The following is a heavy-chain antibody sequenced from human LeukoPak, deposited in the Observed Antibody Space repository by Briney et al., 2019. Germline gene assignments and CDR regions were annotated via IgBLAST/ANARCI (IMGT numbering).Heavy chain of an antibody. CDR1: GGTFSSYA. D-gene: IGHD3-22*01. Sequence: SVKLSCKATGGTFSSYAISWLRQAPGQGLEWMGRIIPIFGTANYAQKFHGRVTITTDESTSTSYMELSSVRSEETTVYYCTRLLVRYHYGSSGYSPYFHY. J-gene: IGHJ4*01. V-gene: IGHV1-69*05. CDR3: TRLLVRYHYGSSGYSPYFHY. CDR2: IIPIFGTA.